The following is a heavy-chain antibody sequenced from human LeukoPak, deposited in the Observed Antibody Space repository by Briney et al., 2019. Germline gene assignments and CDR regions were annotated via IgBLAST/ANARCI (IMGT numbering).Heavy chain of an antibody. CDR1: GGSFSGYY. D-gene: IGHD6-13*01. CDR2: INHSGST. J-gene: IGHJ5*02. V-gene: IGHV4-34*01. Sequence: SETLSLTCAVYGGSFSGYYWSWIRQPPGKGLEWIGEINHSGSTNYNPSLKSRVTISVDTSKNQFSLKLSSVTAADTAVYYCARRLRSSLSRGRWFDPWGQGTLVTVSA. CDR3: ARRLRSSLSRGRWFDP.